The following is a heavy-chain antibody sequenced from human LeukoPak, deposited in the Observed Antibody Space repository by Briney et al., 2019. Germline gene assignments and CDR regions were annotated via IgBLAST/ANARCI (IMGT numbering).Heavy chain of an antibody. CDR1: GFTFSSYA. J-gene: IGHJ4*02. CDR2: ISGSGGST. V-gene: IGHV3-23*01. Sequence: PVGSLRLSCAASGFTFSSYAMSWVRQAPGKGLEWVSAISGSGGSTYYADSVKGRFTISRDNSKNTLYLQMNSLRAEDTAVYYCAKLSVYDSSGYYLYYFDYWGQGTLVTVSS. CDR3: AKLSVYDSSGYYLYYFDY. D-gene: IGHD3-22*01.